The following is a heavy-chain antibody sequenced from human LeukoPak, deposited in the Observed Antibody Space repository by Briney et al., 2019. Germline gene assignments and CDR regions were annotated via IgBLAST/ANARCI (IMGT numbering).Heavy chain of an antibody. D-gene: IGHD1-26*01. CDR2: ISGSGGST. CDR3: AKSIVGASRYYYMDV. CDR1: GFTFSSYG. J-gene: IGHJ6*03. Sequence: GGSLRLSCAASGFTFSSYGMSWVRQAPGKGLEWVSAISGSGGSTYYADSVKGRFTISRDNSKNTLYLQMNSLRAEDTAVYYCAKSIVGASRYYYMDVWGKGTTVTVSS. V-gene: IGHV3-23*01.